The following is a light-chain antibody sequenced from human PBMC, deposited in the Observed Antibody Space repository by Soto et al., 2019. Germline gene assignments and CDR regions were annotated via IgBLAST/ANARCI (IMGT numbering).Light chain of an antibody. CDR2: AAA. J-gene: IGKJ4*01. Sequence: AIQMAQSPSSLSASVGDRVTITCRASQGIGNDVGWFQQKPGKAPKLLIYAAATLQSGVPSRFRGSRTGTDLTLTISSLQPEDFATYYCLQDHNYPLTFGGGTKVEIK. CDR3: LQDHNYPLT. V-gene: IGKV1-6*02. CDR1: QGIGND.